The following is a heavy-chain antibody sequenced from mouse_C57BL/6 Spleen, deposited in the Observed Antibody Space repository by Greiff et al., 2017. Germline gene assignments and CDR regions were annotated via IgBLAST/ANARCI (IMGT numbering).Heavy chain of an antibody. Sequence: DVMLVESGGGLVKPGGSLKLSCAASGFTFSSYAMSWVRQTPEKRLEWVATISDGGSYTYYPDNVKGRFTISRDNAKNNLYLQMSHLKSEDTAMYYCARERSYGSVWYFDVWGTGTTVTVSS. D-gene: IGHD1-1*01. CDR1: GFTFSSYA. J-gene: IGHJ1*03. CDR3: ARERSYGSVWYFDV. V-gene: IGHV5-4*01. CDR2: ISDGGSYT.